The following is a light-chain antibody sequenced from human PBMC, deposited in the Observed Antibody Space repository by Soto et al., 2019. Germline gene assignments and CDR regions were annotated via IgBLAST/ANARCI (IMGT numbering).Light chain of an antibody. CDR1: QNVNSDY. CDR3: HQYGTSPRT. J-gene: IGKJ1*01. Sequence: EIVLTQSPGTLSLSPGERASLSCRASQNVNSDYLAWYQQKPGQAPRLLIYGASNRATGIPDRFSGSGSGTTFTLTLSRLEPGDIAVYYCHQYGTSPRTFGPGTKVDIK. CDR2: GAS. V-gene: IGKV3-20*01.